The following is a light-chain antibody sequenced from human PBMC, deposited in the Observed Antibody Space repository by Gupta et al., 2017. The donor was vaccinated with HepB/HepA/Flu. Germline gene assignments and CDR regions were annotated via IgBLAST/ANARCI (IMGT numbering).Light chain of an antibody. CDR1: QSLLHSSGHHY. J-gene: IGKJ1*01. V-gene: IGKV2-28*01. CDR2: LGS. CDR3: RQQEHTPWT. Sequence: DVVMTQSPLSLSVTPGETASISCRSSQSLLHSSGHHYLDWYLQKPGQSPQLLNYLGSTRASGARDRISGSGKGADFTLKVSRGEAEDVGVYCCRQQEHTPWTFGQGTXVEIK.